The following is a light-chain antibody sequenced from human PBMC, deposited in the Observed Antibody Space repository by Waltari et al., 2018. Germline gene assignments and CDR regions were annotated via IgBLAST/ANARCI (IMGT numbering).Light chain of an antibody. V-gene: IGKV1-39*01. J-gene: IGKJ2*03. Sequence: DIQMTQSPSSLSASVGDRVTMTCRASQSIRNYLNWYQQNSGKAPNLLIYGSSILQSGVPSRFSGSGSGTDFTLTISSLQPEDFATYFCQQSFSTPYSFGQGTKLEIK. CDR3: QQSFSTPYS. CDR2: GSS. CDR1: QSIRNY.